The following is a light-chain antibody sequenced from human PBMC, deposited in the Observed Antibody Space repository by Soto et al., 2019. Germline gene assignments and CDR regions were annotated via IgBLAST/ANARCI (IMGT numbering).Light chain of an antibody. V-gene: IGLV2-14*01. CDR2: EVN. J-gene: IGLJ1*01. Sequence: QSVLTQPASVSGSPGQSITISCTGTSSDVGGHNYVSWYQQHPGKAPKLMIYEVNNRPSGVSNRFSGSKSGNTASLTISGLQTEDEADYYCSSYASSSTPYVFGTGTKVTVL. CDR3: SSYASSSTPYV. CDR1: SSDVGGHNY.